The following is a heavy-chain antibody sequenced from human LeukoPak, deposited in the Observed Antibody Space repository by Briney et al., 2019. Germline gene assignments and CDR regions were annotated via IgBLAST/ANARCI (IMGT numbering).Heavy chain of an antibody. CDR2: ISGSGGTST. D-gene: IGHD5-24*01. Sequence: GGSLRLFCGASGFAFYYYAMIWVRQAPGRGLEWVSGISGSGGTSTYYADSVQGRFTISRDNFKNTLYLQMNSLRAEDTAVYYCTTHRDGHNPLDYWGQGTLVTVSS. J-gene: IGHJ4*02. CDR1: GFAFYYYA. V-gene: IGHV3-23*01. CDR3: TTHRDGHNPLDY.